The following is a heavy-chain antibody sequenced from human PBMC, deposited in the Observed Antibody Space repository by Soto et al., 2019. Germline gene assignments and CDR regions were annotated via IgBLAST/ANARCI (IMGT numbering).Heavy chain of an antibody. J-gene: IGHJ5*02. Sequence: QVHLQESGPGLAKPSQTLSLTCSVNGDSINSDSVYWSWIRQSPGKGLEYIGYITYNGRTFYNPSLKSRVTMSVDTPKNQFSLEVRSVTAADTAVYYCARERQVGPSSGRFDPWGQGTLVTVST. CDR1: GDSINSDSVY. CDR3: ARERQVGPSSGRFDP. CDR2: ITYNGRT. V-gene: IGHV4-31*03.